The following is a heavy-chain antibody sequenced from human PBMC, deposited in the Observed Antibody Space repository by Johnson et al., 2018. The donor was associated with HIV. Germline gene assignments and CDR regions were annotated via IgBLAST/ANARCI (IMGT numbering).Heavy chain of an antibody. Sequence: VQLVESGGGLVKPGGSLRLSCAASGFTFSNAWMSWVRQAPGKGLEWVGRIKSKTDGGTTDYAAPVKGRFTISRDDSKNTLYLQMNSLKTEDTAVYYCTTFYCGGDCYAFDVWGQGTRVSVSS. CDR2: IKSKTDGGTT. J-gene: IGHJ3*01. V-gene: IGHV3-15*01. D-gene: IGHD2-21*01. CDR1: GFTFSNAW. CDR3: TTFYCGGDCYAFDV.